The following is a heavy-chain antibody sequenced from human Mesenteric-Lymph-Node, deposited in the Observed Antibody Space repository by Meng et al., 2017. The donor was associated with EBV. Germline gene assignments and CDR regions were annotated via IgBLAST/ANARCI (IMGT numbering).Heavy chain of an antibody. J-gene: IGHJ4*02. V-gene: IGHV4-30-4*01. Sequence: QVQLQESGPGLVKPSQTLSLTCAVSGDSISSGVYYWSWIRQPPGKGLEWIGYIYYSGNTYYNSSLKSRLTISVDTSKNQFSLKLTSVTAADTAVYYCARGVVARSYFDFWGQGSLVTVSS. D-gene: IGHD2-15*01. CDR1: GDSISSGVYY. CDR2: IYYSGNT. CDR3: ARGVVARSYFDF.